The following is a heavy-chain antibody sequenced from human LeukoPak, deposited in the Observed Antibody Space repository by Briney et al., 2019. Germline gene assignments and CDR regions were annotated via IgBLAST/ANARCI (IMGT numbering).Heavy chain of an antibody. CDR2: IYRGDSNT. CDR1: GYIFTTYW. V-gene: IGHV5-51*01. D-gene: IGHD6-19*01. Sequence: GASLKISYKGSGYIFTTYWIGWVRQMPGKGLEWMGNIYRGDSNTRYSPSFQGQVTISADKSISTAYLQWSSLKASDTAMYYCARRRAVAGIYYFDYWGQGTLVTVSS. J-gene: IGHJ4*02. CDR3: ARRRAVAGIYYFDY.